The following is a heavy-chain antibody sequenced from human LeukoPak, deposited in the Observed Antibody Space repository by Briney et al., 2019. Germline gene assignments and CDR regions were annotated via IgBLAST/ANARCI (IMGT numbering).Heavy chain of an antibody. CDR3: ARWLGDY. CDR2: INHSGST. J-gene: IGHJ4*02. V-gene: IGHV4-34*01. CDR1: GGSFSGYY. D-gene: IGHD6-19*01. Sequence: SETLSLTYAVYGGSFSGYYWSWIRQPPGKGLEWIGEINHSGSTNYNPSLKSRVTISVDTSKNQFSLKLSSVTAADTAVYYCARWLGDYWGQGTLVTVSS.